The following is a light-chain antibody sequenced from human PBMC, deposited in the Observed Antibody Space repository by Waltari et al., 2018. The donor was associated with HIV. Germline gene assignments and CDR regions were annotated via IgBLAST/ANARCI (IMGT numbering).Light chain of an antibody. Sequence: QSAPTQPASVSGSPGQSITISCTGTSSDIGHYTYVSWYQQSPGKDPKLMIYEVSNRPSGVSNRFSGSKSGNTASLTISGLQAEDEADYYCSSYISTTTLFGTGTKVTVL. J-gene: IGLJ1*01. V-gene: IGLV2-14*01. CDR3: SSYISTTTL. CDR2: EVS. CDR1: SSDIGHYTY.